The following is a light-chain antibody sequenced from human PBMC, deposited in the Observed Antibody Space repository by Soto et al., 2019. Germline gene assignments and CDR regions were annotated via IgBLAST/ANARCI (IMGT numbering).Light chain of an antibody. Sequence: EIVMTQSPATLSVSPGERATLSCRASQSVYSNLAWYQQKPGQAPRLLIYGASTRATGIPARFSGSGSGTEFTLTISSLQPEDFAVYHCQQYNKWPLTFGGGTKVEIK. CDR1: QSVYSN. V-gene: IGKV3-15*01. CDR3: QQYNKWPLT. J-gene: IGKJ4*01. CDR2: GAS.